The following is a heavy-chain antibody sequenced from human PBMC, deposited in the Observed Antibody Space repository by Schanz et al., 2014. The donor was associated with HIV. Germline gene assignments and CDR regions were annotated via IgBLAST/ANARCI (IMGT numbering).Heavy chain of an antibody. CDR3: AKPEYDSRGNSQSHFDS. V-gene: IGHV3-23*04. Sequence: EVQMVESGGGVVQPGRSLRLSCVASGFNFNSFGIHWVRQAPGKGLEWVSSISESGGRSYYADSVNGRFTISRDNSKNTLYLQMTTLRTEDTAVYYCAKPEYDSRGNSQSHFDSWGQGTLVTVSS. J-gene: IGHJ4*02. D-gene: IGHD3-22*01. CDR2: ISESGGRS. CDR1: GFNFNSFG.